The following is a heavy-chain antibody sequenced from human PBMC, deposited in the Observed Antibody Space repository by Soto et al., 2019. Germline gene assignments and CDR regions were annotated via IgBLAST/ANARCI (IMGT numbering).Heavy chain of an antibody. CDR3: AHSSWSGGSCYGGWFDP. CDR1: GFSLSTSGVG. CDR2: IYWDDDK. D-gene: IGHD2-15*01. Sequence: QITLKESGPTLVKPTQTLTLTCTFSGFSLSTSGVGVGWIRQPPGKALEWLALIYWDDDKRYSPSLKSRLTIAEDTAKNPVVLTVTHADPVDTATYDCAHSSWSGGSCYGGWFDPWGQGTLVTVSS. J-gene: IGHJ5*02. V-gene: IGHV2-5*02.